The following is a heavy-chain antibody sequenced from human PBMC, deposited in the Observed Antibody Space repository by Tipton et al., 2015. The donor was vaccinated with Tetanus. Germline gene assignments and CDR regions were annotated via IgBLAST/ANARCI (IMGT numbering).Heavy chain of an antibody. J-gene: IGHJ4*02. CDR1: GYSFTNYW. V-gene: IGHV5-51*01. CDR3: ARQADYNILTGYYYYFDY. CDR2: IYPGDSDT. D-gene: IGHD3-9*01. Sequence: QLVQSGAEVKKPGDSLKISCKASGYSFTNYWIGWVRQMPGKGLEWMGIIYPGDSDTRYSPPFEGLVTISADRSTSTAYVQWSGLTASGTAVYYCARQADYNILTGYYYYFDYWGQGSLVTVSS.